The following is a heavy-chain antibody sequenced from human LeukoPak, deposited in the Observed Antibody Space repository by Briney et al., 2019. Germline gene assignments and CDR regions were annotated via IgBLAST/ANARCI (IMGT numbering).Heavy chain of an antibody. CDR1: GFTFSSYA. J-gene: IGHJ4*02. CDR3: AKDGGSAVVPQSHHFDY. D-gene: IGHD2-15*01. V-gene: IGHV3-23*01. Sequence: PGGSLRLSCAASGFTFSSYAMSWVRQAPGKGLEWVSAISGSGGSTYYADSVKGRFTISRDNSKNTLYLQMNSLRAEDTAVYYCAKDGGSAVVPQSHHFDYWGQGTLVTVSS. CDR2: ISGSGGST.